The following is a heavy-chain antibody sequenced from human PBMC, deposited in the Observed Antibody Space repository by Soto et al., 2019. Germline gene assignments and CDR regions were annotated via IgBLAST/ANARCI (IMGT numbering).Heavy chain of an antibody. CDR2: IYYSGST. V-gene: IGHV4-59*01. CDR1: GGSISSYY. CDR3: ARDRGYCSSTSCWYDAFDI. J-gene: IGHJ3*02. Sequence: SETLSLTCTVSGGSISSYYWSWIRQPPGKGLEWIGYIYYSGSTNYNPSLKSRVTISVDTSKNQFSLKLSSVTAADTAVYYCARDRGYCSSTSCWYDAFDIWGQGTMVT. D-gene: IGHD2-2*01.